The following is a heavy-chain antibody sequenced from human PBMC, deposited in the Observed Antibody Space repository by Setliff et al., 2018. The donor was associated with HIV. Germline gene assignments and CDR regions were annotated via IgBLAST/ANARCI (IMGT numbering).Heavy chain of an antibody. J-gene: IGHJ4*02. CDR2: IWYDGSNK. V-gene: IGHV3-33*01. D-gene: IGHD6-19*01. CDR3: ARVESYGGWYYFDY. Sequence: GSLRLSCAASGFTFSSYGMHWVRQAPGKGLEWVAVIWYDGSNKYYADSVKGRFTISRDNSKNTLYLQMNSLRAEDTAVYYCARVESYGGWYYFDYWGQGTLVTVAS. CDR1: GFTFSSYG.